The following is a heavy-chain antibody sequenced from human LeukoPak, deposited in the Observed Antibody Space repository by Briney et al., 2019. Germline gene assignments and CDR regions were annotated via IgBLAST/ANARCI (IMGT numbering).Heavy chain of an antibody. V-gene: IGHV1-2*02. D-gene: IGHD3-9*01. J-gene: IGHJ5*02. CDR2: INPNSGGT. CDR3: ARDLSLSVRYFGWLPPSGWFDP. Sequence: ASVKVSCKASGYTFTGYYMHWVRQAPGQGLEWMGLINPNSGGTNYAQKFQGRVTMTRDTSISTAYMELSRLRSDDTAVYYCARDLSLSVRYFGWLPPSGWFDPWGQGTLVTVSS. CDR1: GYTFTGYY.